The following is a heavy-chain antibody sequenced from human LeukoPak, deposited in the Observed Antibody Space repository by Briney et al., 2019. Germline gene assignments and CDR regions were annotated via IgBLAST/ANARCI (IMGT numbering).Heavy chain of an antibody. Sequence: ASPRVSCKTSGYTFSGYYIHWVRQAPGQGVEWRGWINLYSDDTHYAQPFQGRVTVTRNTSISKAYMALGRLESDDTAVYYGAREGRQGTGGWYYFDYCGQGTLVTVSS. J-gene: IGHJ4*02. V-gene: IGHV1-2*02. CDR2: INLYSDDT. CDR3: AREGRQGTGGWYYFDY. D-gene: IGHD6-19*01. CDR1: GYTFSGYY.